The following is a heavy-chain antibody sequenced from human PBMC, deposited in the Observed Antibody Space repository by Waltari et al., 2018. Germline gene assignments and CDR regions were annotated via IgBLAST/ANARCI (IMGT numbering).Heavy chain of an antibody. D-gene: IGHD3-10*01. CDR3: AGIRRGFWFFDL. CDR1: GMTFTTYS. J-gene: IGHJ2*01. V-gene: IGHV3-48*04. CDR2: VSGDSGYI. Sequence: EVQLVESGGGLVQPGGSLRLSCAASGMTFTTYSMNWVRQAPGKGLELISYVSGDSGYIYYAASVRGRFTISRDNAQNSMYLQMNNLRADDTAVYYCAGIRRGFWFFDLWGRGTLVTVSS.